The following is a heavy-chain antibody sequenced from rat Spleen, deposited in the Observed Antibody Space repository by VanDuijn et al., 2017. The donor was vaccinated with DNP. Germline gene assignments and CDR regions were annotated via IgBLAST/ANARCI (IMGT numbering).Heavy chain of an antibody. CDR1: GFTFSDYN. CDR2: ISYDGSTT. CDR3: TTDNYSAPFDY. Sequence: EVQLVESGGGLVQPGRSLKLSCAASGFTFSDYNMAWVRQAPKKGLEWVATISYDGSTTNYRDSVKGRITVSRDNAKSTLYLQMDSLRSEDTATYYCTTDNYSAPFDYWGQGVMVTVSS. V-gene: IGHV5-7*01. J-gene: IGHJ2*01. D-gene: IGHD1-8*01.